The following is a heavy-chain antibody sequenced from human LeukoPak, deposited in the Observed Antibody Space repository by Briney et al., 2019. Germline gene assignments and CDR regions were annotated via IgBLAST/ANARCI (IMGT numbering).Heavy chain of an antibody. CDR1: GGSFSGYY. Sequence: PSETLSLTCAVYGGSFSGYYWSWIRQPPGKGLEWIGEINHSGSTNYNPSLKSRVTISVDTSKNQFSLKLSSMTAADTAVYYCARGRLLWFGENYGMDVWGQGTTVTVSS. CDR2: INHSGST. D-gene: IGHD3-10*01. J-gene: IGHJ6*02. CDR3: ARGRLLWFGENYGMDV. V-gene: IGHV4-34*01.